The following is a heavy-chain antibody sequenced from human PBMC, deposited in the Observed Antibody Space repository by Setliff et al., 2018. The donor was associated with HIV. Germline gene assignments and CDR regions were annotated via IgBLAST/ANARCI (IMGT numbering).Heavy chain of an antibody. Sequence: SVKVSCKASGDTFTSHAISWVRQAPGQGLEWMGGIIPIFGTPNYAQKFKGRLTITADESTSTVYMELSSLRSEDTAVYYCARASRDIVVVIAPEPEPYYYYGMDVWGEGTTVTVSS. CDR2: IIPIFGTP. J-gene: IGHJ6*04. CDR3: ARASRDIVVVIAPEPEPYYYYGMDV. CDR1: GDTFTSHA. D-gene: IGHD2-15*01. V-gene: IGHV1-69*13.